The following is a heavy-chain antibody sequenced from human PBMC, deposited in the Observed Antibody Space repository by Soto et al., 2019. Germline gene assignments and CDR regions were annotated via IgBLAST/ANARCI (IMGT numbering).Heavy chain of an antibody. CDR3: APFWSGYEIH. Sequence: QITLKESGPTLVKPTQTLTLTCTFSRFSLSTNGVGVGWIRQPPGKALEWLALIYWDDDKRYSPSLKSRLTITKDTSKNQVVLTITNMDPVDTATYYCAPFWSGYEIHWGQGTLVTVSS. CDR1: RFSLSTNGVG. CDR2: IYWDDDK. D-gene: IGHD3-3*01. V-gene: IGHV2-5*02. J-gene: IGHJ4*02.